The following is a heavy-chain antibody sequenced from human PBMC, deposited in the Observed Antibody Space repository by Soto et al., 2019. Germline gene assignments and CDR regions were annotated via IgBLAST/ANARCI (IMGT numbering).Heavy chain of an antibody. D-gene: IGHD2-21*01. CDR3: AKYDAYSPLXY. CDR2: PQSRGSP. V-gene: IGHV4-39*01. Sequence: SETLSLTCTVSGGSVSSTTDYWGWIRHSPGKGLEWLATPQSRGSPYYNPSVRSRVAMSINTSKNQFSLRLTSVTAADTAVYFCAKYDAYSPLXYWGQGALVTVSS. CDR1: GGSVSSTTDY. J-gene: IGHJ4*02.